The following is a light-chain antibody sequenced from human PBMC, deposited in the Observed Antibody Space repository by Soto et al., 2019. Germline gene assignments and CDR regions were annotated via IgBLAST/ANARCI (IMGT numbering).Light chain of an antibody. CDR2: KAS. V-gene: IGKV1-5*03. CDR3: QQYNSYPYT. CDR1: QSISSW. Sequence: DIQMTQSPSTLSASVGDRVTITCRASQSISSWVAWYQQKLGKAPKLLIYKASSLESGVPSRFRGSGSGTDFTLTISSLQPDDFATYYCQQYNSYPYTFGQGTKLEIK. J-gene: IGKJ2*01.